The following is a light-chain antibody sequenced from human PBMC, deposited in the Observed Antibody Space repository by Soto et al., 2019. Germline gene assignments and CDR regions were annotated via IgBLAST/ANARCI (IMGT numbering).Light chain of an antibody. CDR1: SSDVGAYNR. V-gene: IGLV2-18*02. CDR3: NSYKTRTTYV. Sequence: QPALTQPASVSGSPGQSIAISCTGSSSDVGAYNRVSWYQQSPDTAPKLIIYDVSDRPSGVPDRFSGSKSGNTASLTISGLQPEDEADYYCNSYKTRTTYVFGTGTKVTVL. J-gene: IGLJ1*01. CDR2: DVS.